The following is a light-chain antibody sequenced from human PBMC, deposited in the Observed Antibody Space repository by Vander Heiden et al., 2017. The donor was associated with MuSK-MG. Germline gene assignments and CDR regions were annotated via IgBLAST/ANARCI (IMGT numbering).Light chain of an antibody. CDR1: QGISGY. J-gene: IGKJ3*01. CDR3: QQYYSYPPT. Sequence: AIRMTQSPSSFSASTGDRVTITCRASQGISGYLAWYQQKPGKAPKLLIYAASTLQSGVPSRFSGSGSGTDFTLTISCLQSEDFATYYCQQYYSYPPTFGPGTKVDIK. CDR2: AAS. V-gene: IGKV1-8*01.